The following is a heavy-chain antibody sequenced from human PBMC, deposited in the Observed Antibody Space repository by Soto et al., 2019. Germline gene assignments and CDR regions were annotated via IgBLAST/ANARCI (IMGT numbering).Heavy chain of an antibody. J-gene: IGHJ4*02. CDR2: INHSGST. CDR3: ASGYSSGY. Sequence: QVQLQQWGAGLLKPSETLSLTCAVYGGSFSGYYWSWIRQPPGKGLEWIGEINHSGSTNSNPSLKNRVTISVDTSKNQFSLKLSSVTAADTAVYYCASGYSSGYWGQGTLVTVSS. V-gene: IGHV4-34*01. CDR1: GGSFSGYY. D-gene: IGHD6-19*01.